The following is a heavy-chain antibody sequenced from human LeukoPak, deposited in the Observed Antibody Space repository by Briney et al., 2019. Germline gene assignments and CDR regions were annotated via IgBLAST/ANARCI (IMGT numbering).Heavy chain of an antibody. Sequence: GESLKISCEAVGHRFTNHWIGWVRQRPGEGLEWMGIINLGDSETHYTPSFQDQVTFSFDKSTNTAYLQWRTLKASDTAMYYCARRPYSGSPNWFDPWGRGTLVTVSS. V-gene: IGHV5-51*01. J-gene: IGHJ5*01. CDR3: ARRPYSGSPNWFDP. CDR2: INLGDSET. CDR1: GHRFTNHW. D-gene: IGHD1-26*01.